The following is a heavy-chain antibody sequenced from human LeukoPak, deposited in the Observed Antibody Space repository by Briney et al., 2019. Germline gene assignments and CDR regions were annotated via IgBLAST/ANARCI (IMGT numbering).Heavy chain of an antibody. D-gene: IGHD4-23*01. CDR3: AKDLTVALFYYYSSMDV. Sequence: GRSLRLSCAASGFASSSYGMHSGRQAPGKGLEWVAAISYDGSNKYYADSVKGRFTISRDNSKNTLYLQMNSLRAEDTAVYYCAKDLTVALFYYYSSMDVWGQGTTVTVSS. V-gene: IGHV3-30*18. J-gene: IGHJ6*02. CDR1: GFASSSYG. CDR2: ISYDGSNK.